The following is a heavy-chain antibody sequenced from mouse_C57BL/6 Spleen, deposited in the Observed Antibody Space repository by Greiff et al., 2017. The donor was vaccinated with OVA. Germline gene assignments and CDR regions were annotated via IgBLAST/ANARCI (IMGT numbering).Heavy chain of an antibody. CDR3: TRGVPYFDY. Sequence: EVKVEESGGGLVQPGGSMKLSCVASGFTFSNYWMNWVRQSPEKGLEWVAQIRLKSDNYATHYAESVKGRFTISRDDSKSSVYLQMNNLRAEDTGMYYCTRGVPYFDYWGQGTTLTVSS. V-gene: IGHV6-3*01. D-gene: IGHD2-14*01. CDR1: GFTFSNYW. CDR2: IRLKSDNYAT. J-gene: IGHJ2*01.